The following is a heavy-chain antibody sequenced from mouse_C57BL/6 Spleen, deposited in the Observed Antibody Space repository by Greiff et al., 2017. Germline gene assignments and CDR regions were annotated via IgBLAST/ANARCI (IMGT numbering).Heavy chain of an antibody. J-gene: IGHJ4*01. V-gene: IGHV5-17*01. CDR2: ISRGRSTI. D-gene: IGHD3-1*01. CDR1: GFTFSDYG. Sequence: EVKLVESGGGLVKPGGSLKLSCAASGFTFSDYGMHWVRQAPEKGLEWVAYISRGRSTIYYADTVKGRFTISRDKAKTNLFLQMTSLRSEDTAMDYCATRDAMDYWGQGTSVTVSS. CDR3: ATRDAMDY.